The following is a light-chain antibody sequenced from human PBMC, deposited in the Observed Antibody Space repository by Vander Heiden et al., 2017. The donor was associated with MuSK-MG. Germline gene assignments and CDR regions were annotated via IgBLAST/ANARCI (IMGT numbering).Light chain of an antibody. Sequence: DLQMTQSPSSLSASVGDRVTITCRASQSISSYLNWYQQKPGKAPKLLIYAASSLQSGVPSRFSGSGSGTDFTLTISSLQPEYFATYYCQQSYSTLGFGQGTRLEIK. CDR1: QSISSY. CDR3: QQSYSTLG. J-gene: IGKJ5*01. CDR2: AAS. V-gene: IGKV1-39*01.